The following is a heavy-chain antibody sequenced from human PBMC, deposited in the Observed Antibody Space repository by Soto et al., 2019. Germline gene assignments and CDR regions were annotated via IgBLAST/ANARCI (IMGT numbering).Heavy chain of an antibody. V-gene: IGHV1-24*01. CDR2: FDLENGET. D-gene: IGHD3-10*02. Sequence: ASVKVSCKVSGYTLTELSIHWVRQAPGEGLEWMGGFDLENGETIYAQRFQGRVTMTEESSADTPYMELSSLRSEDTAVYYCAIDVRRRDEFDHWGQGTMVPSPQ. J-gene: IGHJ4*02. CDR1: GYTLTELS. CDR3: AIDVRRRDEFDH.